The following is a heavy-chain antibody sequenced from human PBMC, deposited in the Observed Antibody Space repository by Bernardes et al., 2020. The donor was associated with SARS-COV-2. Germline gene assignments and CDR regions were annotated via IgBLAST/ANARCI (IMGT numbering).Heavy chain of an antibody. CDR3: ARDTYCSSTSCEGYYYYGMDV. Sequence: GGSLRLSCAASGFTFSSYCMSWVRQAPGKGLEWVANIKQDGSEKYYVDSVKGRFTISRDNAKNSLYLQMNSLRAEDTAVYYCARDTYCSSTSCEGYYYYGMDVWGQGTTVTVSS. V-gene: IGHV3-7*01. J-gene: IGHJ6*02. CDR1: GFTFSSYC. CDR2: IKQDGSEK. D-gene: IGHD2-2*01.